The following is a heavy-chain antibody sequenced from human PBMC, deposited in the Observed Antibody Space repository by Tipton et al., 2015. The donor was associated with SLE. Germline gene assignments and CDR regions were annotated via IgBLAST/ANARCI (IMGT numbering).Heavy chain of an antibody. CDR3: ARGPASSNYYYYGMDV. D-gene: IGHD6-13*01. CDR2: INHSGST. J-gene: IGHJ6*02. Sequence: LRLSCAVYGGSFSGYHWSWIRQPPGKGLEWIGEINHSGSTNYNPSLKSRVTISVDTSKNQFSLKLSSVTAADTAVYYCARGPASSNYYYYGMDVWGQGTTVTVSS. V-gene: IGHV4-34*01. CDR1: GGSFSGYH.